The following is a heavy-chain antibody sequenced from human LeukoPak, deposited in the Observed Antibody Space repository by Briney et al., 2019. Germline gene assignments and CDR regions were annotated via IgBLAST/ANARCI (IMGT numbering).Heavy chain of an antibody. CDR1: GGSFSGYY. Sequence: SETLSLTCAVYGGSFSGYYWSWIRQPPGKGLEWIGEINHSGSTNYNPSLKSRVTISVDTSKNQFSLKLSSVTAADTAVYYCAGGQRHDAFDIWGQGTKVTVSS. CDR3: AGGQRHDAFDI. J-gene: IGHJ3*02. CDR2: INHSGST. D-gene: IGHD1-1*01. V-gene: IGHV4-34*01.